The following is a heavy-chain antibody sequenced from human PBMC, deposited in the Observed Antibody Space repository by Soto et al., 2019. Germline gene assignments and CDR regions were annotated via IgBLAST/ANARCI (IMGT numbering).Heavy chain of an antibody. V-gene: IGHV4-59*01. CDR2: IYYSGST. Sequence: TSETLSLTCTVSGGSISSYYWSWIRQPPGKGLEWIGYIYYSGSTNYNPSLKSRVTISVDTSKNQFSLKLSSVTAADTAVYYCARQPQLEGYYFYYYGMDVWGQGTTVTVSS. J-gene: IGHJ6*02. D-gene: IGHD2-2*01. CDR1: GGSISSYY. CDR3: ARQPQLEGYYFYYYGMDV.